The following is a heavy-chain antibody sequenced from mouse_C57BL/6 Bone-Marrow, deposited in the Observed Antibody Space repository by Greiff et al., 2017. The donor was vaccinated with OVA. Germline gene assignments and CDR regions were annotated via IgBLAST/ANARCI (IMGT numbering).Heavy chain of an antibody. CDR3: ARQEKFAY. V-gene: IGHV5-6*01. CDR2: ISSGGSYT. J-gene: IGHJ3*01. Sequence: EVQVVESGGDLVKPGGSLKLSCAASGFTFSSYGMSWVRQTPDKRLEWVATISSGGSYTYYPDSVKGRFTISRDNAKNTLYLQMSSLKSEDTAMYYCARQEKFAYWGQGTLVTVSA. CDR1: GFTFSSYG.